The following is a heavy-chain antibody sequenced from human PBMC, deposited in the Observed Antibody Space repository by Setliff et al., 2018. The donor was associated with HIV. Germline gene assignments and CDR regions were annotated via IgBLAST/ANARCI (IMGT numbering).Heavy chain of an antibody. Sequence: LSLTCNVSGDSISSYYWSWIRQPAGKGLEWIGHIYSSGSANYSPSLKSRVTMSVDTSNNQFSLKLNSVTAADTAVYYCARDSYYYHGSGYYYYYFDHWGQGTLVTVSS. CDR3: ARDSYYYHGSGYYYYYFDH. D-gene: IGHD3-22*01. J-gene: IGHJ4*02. V-gene: IGHV4-4*07. CDR2: IYSSGSA. CDR1: GDSISSYY.